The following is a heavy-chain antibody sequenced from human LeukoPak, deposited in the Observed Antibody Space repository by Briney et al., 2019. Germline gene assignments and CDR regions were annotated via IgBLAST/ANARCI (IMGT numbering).Heavy chain of an antibody. D-gene: IGHD4-17*01. CDR2: ISWNSGSI. V-gene: IGHV3-9*01. J-gene: IGHJ4*02. Sequence: GGSLRLSCAASGFTFDDYAMHWVRQAPGKGLEWVSGISWNSGSIGYADSVKGRFTISRDNAKNSLYLQMNSLRAEDTAVYYCARDKTTVISPDYWGQGTLVTVSS. CDR3: ARDKTTVISPDY. CDR1: GFTFDDYA.